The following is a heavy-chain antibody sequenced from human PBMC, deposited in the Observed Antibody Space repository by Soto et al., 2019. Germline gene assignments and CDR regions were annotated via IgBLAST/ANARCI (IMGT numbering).Heavy chain of an antibody. V-gene: IGHV3-23*01. CDR3: ASRSSGWYFDY. CDR2: ISGSGDST. J-gene: IGHJ4*02. CDR1: GFTFSSYA. Sequence: EVQLLESGGGLVQPGGSLRLSCAASGFTFSSYAMNWVRQAPGKGLEWVSVISGSGDSTYYADSVKGRFTISRDNSKNTLYLQMNSQRAEDTAVYYCASRSSGWYFDYGGQGTLVTVSS. D-gene: IGHD6-19*01.